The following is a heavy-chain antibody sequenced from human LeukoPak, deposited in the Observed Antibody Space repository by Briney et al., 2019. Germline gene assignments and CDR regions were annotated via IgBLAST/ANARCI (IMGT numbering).Heavy chain of an antibody. J-gene: IGHJ6*03. V-gene: IGHV3-11*04. CDR2: ISSSGSTI. Sequence: KPGGSLRLSCAASGFTFSDYYMSWIRQAPAKGLELVSYISSSGSTIYYADSVKGRFTISTDNAKNSLYLQMNSLRAEDTTVYYCARVAARPVYYYYMDVWGKGTTVTVSS. D-gene: IGHD6-6*01. CDR3: ARVAARPVYYYYMDV. CDR1: GFTFSDYY.